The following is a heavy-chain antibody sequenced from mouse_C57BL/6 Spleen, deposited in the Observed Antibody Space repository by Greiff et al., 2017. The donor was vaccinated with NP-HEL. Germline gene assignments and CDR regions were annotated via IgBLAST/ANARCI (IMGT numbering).Heavy chain of an antibody. V-gene: IGHV7-3*01. CDR3: ARYWAPYDYDLWGVAY. CDR2: IRNKANGYTT. D-gene: IGHD2-4*01. Sequence: EVMLVESGGGLVQPGGSLSLSCAASGFTFTDYYMSWVRQPPGKALEWLGFIRNKANGYTTEYSASVKGRFTISRDNSQSILYLQMNALRAEDSATDYCARYWAPYDYDLWGVAYWGQGTLVTVSA. J-gene: IGHJ3*01. CDR1: GFTFTDYY.